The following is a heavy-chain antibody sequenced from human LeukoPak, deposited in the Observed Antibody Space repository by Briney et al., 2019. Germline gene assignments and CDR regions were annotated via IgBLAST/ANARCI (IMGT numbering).Heavy chain of an antibody. Sequence: PGGSLRLSCAASGFTFSSYGMQWVRQAPGKGLEWVAVVSNDGRNKYYADSGKGRFTISRDDSKNTLYLQMNSLRAEDTAVYYCAKELHRTSFFDYWGQGTLVTVSS. CDR1: GFTFSSYG. V-gene: IGHV3-30*18. J-gene: IGHJ4*02. CDR3: AKELHRTSFFDY. D-gene: IGHD6-6*01. CDR2: VSNDGRNK.